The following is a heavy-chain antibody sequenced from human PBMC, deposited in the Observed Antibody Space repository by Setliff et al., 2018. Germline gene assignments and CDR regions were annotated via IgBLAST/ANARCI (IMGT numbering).Heavy chain of an antibody. CDR3: ARASKGLYCGSDCFYTFDS. J-gene: IGHJ4*02. CDR2: INQDGSET. V-gene: IGHV3-7*01. D-gene: IGHD2-21*02. Sequence: GGSLRLSCKASGFIFNSYGMYWVRQAPGKGLEWVANINQDGSETYYVDSLKGRFSVSRDNGKNSLYLQMNSLRAEDTAVYYCARASKGLYCGSDCFYTFDSWGPGTLVTVSS. CDR1: GFIFNSYG.